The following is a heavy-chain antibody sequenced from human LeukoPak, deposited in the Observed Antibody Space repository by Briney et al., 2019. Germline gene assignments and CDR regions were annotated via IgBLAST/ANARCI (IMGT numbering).Heavy chain of an antibody. CDR1: GCSISSYY. J-gene: IGHJ4*02. CDR3: ARGLYDS. Sequence: SETLSLTCTVSGCSISSYYWSWIRQPPGKGLEWIGYIYYSGSTNYNPSLKSRLTLSVDKSENQCSLRLSSVTAADTAVYYCARGLYDSWGPGTLVTVS. D-gene: IGHD2/OR15-2a*01. CDR2: IYYSGST. V-gene: IGHV4-59*12.